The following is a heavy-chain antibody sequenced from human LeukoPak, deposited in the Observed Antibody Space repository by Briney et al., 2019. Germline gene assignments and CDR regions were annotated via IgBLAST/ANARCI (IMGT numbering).Heavy chain of an antibody. CDR2: ISGSGGST. Sequence: PGGSLRLSCAASGFTFSSYALSWVRQAPGKGLEWVSAISGSGGSTYYADSVKGRFTISRDNSKNTLYLQMNSLRAEDTAVYYCAKVIVVVVAAFDYWGQGTLVTVSS. D-gene: IGHD2-15*01. CDR3: AKVIVVVVAAFDY. V-gene: IGHV3-23*01. CDR1: GFTFSSYA. J-gene: IGHJ4*02.